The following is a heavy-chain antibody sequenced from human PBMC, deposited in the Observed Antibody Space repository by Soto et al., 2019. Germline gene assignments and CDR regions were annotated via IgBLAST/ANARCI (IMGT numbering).Heavy chain of an antibody. CDR2: ISAYNGNT. D-gene: IGHD6-6*01. J-gene: IGHJ4*02. CDR1: GYTFTSYG. V-gene: IGHV1-18*01. Sequence: ASVKVSCKASGYTFTSYGISWVRQAPGQGLEWMGWISAYNGNTNYAQKLQGRVTMTTDTSTSTAYMEVRSLGSDDTAVYYCARDREQLTPNDYWGQGTLVTVSS. CDR3: ARDREQLTPNDY.